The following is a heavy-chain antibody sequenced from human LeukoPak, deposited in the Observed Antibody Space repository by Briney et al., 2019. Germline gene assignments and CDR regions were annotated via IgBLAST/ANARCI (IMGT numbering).Heavy chain of an antibody. J-gene: IGHJ4*02. CDR1: GFTFSSYA. D-gene: IGHD6-13*01. Sequence: GGSLRLSCAASGFTFSSYAMSWVRQAPGKGLEWVSAISGSGGSTYYAGSVKGRFTISRDNSKNTLYLQMNSLRAEDTAVYYCAKVRGAAAGTDIDYWGQGTLVTVSS. CDR2: ISGSGGST. CDR3: AKVRGAAAGTDIDY. V-gene: IGHV3-23*01.